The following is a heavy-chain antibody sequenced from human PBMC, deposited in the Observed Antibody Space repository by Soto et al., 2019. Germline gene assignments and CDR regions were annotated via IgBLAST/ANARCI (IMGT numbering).Heavy chain of an antibody. D-gene: IGHD2-2*01. CDR2: IYYSGTT. CDR1: GGSISSGGYY. J-gene: IGHJ5*02. CDR3: ARCSLVVVPAPGFDP. V-gene: IGHV4-31*03. Sequence: PSETLSLTCTVSGGSISSGGYYWSWIRQHPGKGLEWIGYIYYSGTTYYNPSLKSRVTLSVDTSKNQFSLKLRSVSAADTALYYCARCSLVVVPAPGFDPWGRGTLVTVSS.